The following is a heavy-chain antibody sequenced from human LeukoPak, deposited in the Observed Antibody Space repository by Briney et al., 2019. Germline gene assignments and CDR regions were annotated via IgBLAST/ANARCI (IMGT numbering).Heavy chain of an antibody. CDR2: ISPYNGNT. Sequence: ASVKVSCKASGYTFTSYGISWVRQAPGQGLEWMGWISPYNGNTNYAQKLQGRVTMTTDTSTSTAYMELRSLRSDDTAVYYCARERGYYVYVWGSYRGTHYFDYWGQGTLVTVSS. V-gene: IGHV1-18*01. CDR1: GYTFTSYG. CDR3: ARERGYYVYVWGSYRGTHYFDY. D-gene: IGHD3-16*02. J-gene: IGHJ4*02.